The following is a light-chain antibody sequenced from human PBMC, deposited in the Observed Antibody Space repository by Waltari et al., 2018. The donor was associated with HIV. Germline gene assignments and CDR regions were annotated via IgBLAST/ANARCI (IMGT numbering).Light chain of an antibody. J-gene: IGKJ5*01. CDR3: QQYYDWPS. Sequence: EIVMTQSPATLSVSPGARATLSCRASQSVSSNLAWYLQKPGQAPRLLVSGASTRATGIPARFSGSGSGTEFTLTISSLQSEDFAVYYCQQYYDWPSFGQGTRLEIK. CDR1: QSVSSN. CDR2: GAS. V-gene: IGKV3-15*01.